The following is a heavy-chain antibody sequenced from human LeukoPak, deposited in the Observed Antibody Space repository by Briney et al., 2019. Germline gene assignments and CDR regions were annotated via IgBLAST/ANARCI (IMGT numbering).Heavy chain of an antibody. CDR2: IWYDGSNK. CDR3: AKPHSSSWRDYFDY. Sequence: GGSLRRSCAASGFTFSSYGMHWVRQAPGKGLEWVAVIWYDGSNKYYADSVKGRFTISRDNSKNTLYLQMNSLRAEDTAVYYCAKPHSSSWRDYFDYWGQGTLVTVSS. J-gene: IGHJ4*02. CDR1: GFTFSSYG. D-gene: IGHD6-13*01. V-gene: IGHV3-33*06.